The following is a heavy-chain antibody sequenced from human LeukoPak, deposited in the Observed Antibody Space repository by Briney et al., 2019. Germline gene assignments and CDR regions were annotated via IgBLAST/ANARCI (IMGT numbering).Heavy chain of an antibody. J-gene: IGHJ4*02. CDR2: ISSSSSYI. CDR1: GFTFSSYS. D-gene: IGHD3-9*01. V-gene: IGHV3-21*01. CDR3: ARDGLPDWSSTDFDY. Sequence: GSLRLSCAASGFTFSSYSMNWVRQAPGKGLEWVSSISSSSSYIYYADSVKGRFTISRDNAKNSLYLQMNSLRAEDTAVYYCARDGLPDWSSTDFDYWGQGTLVTVSS.